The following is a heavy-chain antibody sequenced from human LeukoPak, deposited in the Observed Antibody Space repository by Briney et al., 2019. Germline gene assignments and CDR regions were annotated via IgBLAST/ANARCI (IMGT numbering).Heavy chain of an antibody. CDR1: GFTFSSYS. CDR3: ARTHYYGSGSYYNRGAFDI. Sequence: GGSLRLSCAASGFTFSSYSMNWVRQAPGKGLEWVSSISSSSSYIYYADSVKGRFTISRDNAKNSLYLQMNSLRAEDTAVYYCARTHYYGSGSYYNRGAFDIWGQGTMVTVSP. D-gene: IGHD3-10*01. V-gene: IGHV3-21*01. J-gene: IGHJ3*02. CDR2: ISSSSSYI.